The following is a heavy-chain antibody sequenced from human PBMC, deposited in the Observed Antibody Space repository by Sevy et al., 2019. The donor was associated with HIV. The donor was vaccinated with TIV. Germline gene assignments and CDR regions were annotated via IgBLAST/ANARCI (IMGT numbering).Heavy chain of an antibody. CDR1: GFTFSKYS. V-gene: IGHV3-23*01. Sequence: GGSLRLSCAASGFTFSKYSMSLVRQPPGKGLEWVSTLSFGCGEINYEDSVKGRFTISRDNSKSSVYLQMNSLRPEDTAVYYCAREGCTKPHDYWGQGTLVTVSS. CDR3: AREGCTKPHDY. CDR2: LSFGCGEI. D-gene: IGHD2-8*01. J-gene: IGHJ4*02.